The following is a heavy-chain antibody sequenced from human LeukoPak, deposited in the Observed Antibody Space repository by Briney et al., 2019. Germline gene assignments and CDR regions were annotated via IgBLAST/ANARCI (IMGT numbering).Heavy chain of an antibody. Sequence: GGSLRLSCAASGCTFSSYGMSWVRQAPGKGLEWVSIVSGSGDSTYYVDSVKGRFTISRDTSKNRLYLQMNSLRAEDTAVFYFAKLANSSIFCYLFDCWGQGTLVTVSS. CDR3: AKLANSSIFCYLFDC. CDR2: VSGSGDST. J-gene: IGHJ4*02. D-gene: IGHD6-13*01. CDR1: GCTFSSYG. V-gene: IGHV3-23*01.